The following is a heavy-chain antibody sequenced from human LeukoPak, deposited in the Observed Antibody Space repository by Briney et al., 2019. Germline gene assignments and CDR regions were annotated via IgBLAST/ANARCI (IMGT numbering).Heavy chain of an antibody. J-gene: IGHJ3*02. Sequence: SETLSLTCTVSGGSISSYYWSWIRQPPGKGLEWIGYIYYSGSTNCNPSLKSRVTISVDTSKNQFSLKLSSVTAADTAVYYCARVKGELWFGELSFAFDIWGQGTMVTVSS. CDR3: ARVKGELWFGELSFAFDI. CDR2: IYYSGST. V-gene: IGHV4-59*01. D-gene: IGHD3-10*01. CDR1: GGSISSYY.